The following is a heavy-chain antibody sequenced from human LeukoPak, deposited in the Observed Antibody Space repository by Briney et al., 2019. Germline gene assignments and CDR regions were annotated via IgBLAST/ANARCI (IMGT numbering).Heavy chain of an antibody. Sequence: ASVKVSYMASGYTFTGYYMHWVRQAPGQGLEWMEWINPNSGGTDYAQKFQGRVTMTRDTSISTAYMEVSRLRSDDTAVYYCARDYYDSSGYSRFDPCGQRTLVTISS. V-gene: IGHV1-2*02. CDR1: GYTFTGYY. D-gene: IGHD3-22*01. CDR3: ARDYYDSSGYSRFDP. J-gene: IGHJ5*02. CDR2: INPNSGGT.